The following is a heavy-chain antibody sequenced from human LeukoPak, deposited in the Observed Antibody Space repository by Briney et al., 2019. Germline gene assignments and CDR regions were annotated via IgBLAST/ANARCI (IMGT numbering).Heavy chain of an antibody. CDR3: ARGGDSSSRNWFDP. Sequence: PSETLSLTCAVYGGSFSGYYWSWIRQPPGKGLEWIGEINHSGSTNYNPSLKSRVTISVDTSKNQFSLKLSSVTAADTAVYYCARGGDSSSRNWFDPWGQGTLVTVPS. J-gene: IGHJ5*02. CDR2: INHSGST. D-gene: IGHD6-13*01. CDR1: GGSFSGYY. V-gene: IGHV4-34*01.